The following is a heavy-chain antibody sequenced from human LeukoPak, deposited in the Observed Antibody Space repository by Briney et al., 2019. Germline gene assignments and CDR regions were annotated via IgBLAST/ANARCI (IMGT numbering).Heavy chain of an antibody. D-gene: IGHD3-3*01. V-gene: IGHV1-69*01. CDR2: IIPIFGTA. Sequence: SVKVSCKASGGTFSSYAISWVRQAPGQGLEWMGGIIPIFGTANYAQKFQGRVTITADESTSTAYMELSSLRSEDTAVYYCARADYDFWSGYNYPNWFDPWGQGTLVTVSS. CDR1: GGTFSSYA. J-gene: IGHJ5*02. CDR3: ARADYDFWSGYNYPNWFDP.